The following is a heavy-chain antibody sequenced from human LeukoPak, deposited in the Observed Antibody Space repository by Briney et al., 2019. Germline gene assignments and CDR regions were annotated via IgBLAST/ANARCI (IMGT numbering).Heavy chain of an antibody. V-gene: IGHV4-34*01. CDR2: INHSGST. CDR3: ARGPRGPLGLRYYYYGMDV. D-gene: IGHD7-27*01. J-gene: IGHJ6*02. Sequence: PSETLSLTCAVYGGSFSGYYRSWIRQPPGKGLEWIGEINHSGSTNYNPSLKSRVTISVDTSKNQFSLKLSSVTAADTAVYYCARGPRGPLGLRYYYYGMDVWGQGTTVTVSS. CDR1: GGSFSGYY.